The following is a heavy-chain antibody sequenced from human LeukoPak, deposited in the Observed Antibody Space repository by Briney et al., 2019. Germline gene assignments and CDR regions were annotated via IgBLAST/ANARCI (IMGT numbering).Heavy chain of an antibody. Sequence: GSGPTLVNPTQTLTLTCTFSGFSLSTSGMCVSWIRQPPGKALEWLARIDWDDDKYYSTSLKTRLTISKDTSKNQEVITMTNMDPVDTATYYCARMVTLSNGRYSSKTLDYWGQGALVTVSS. CDR1: GFSLSTSGMC. J-gene: IGHJ4*02. CDR3: ARMVTLSNGRYSSKTLDY. CDR2: IDWDDDK. V-gene: IGHV2-70*11. D-gene: IGHD5-18*01.